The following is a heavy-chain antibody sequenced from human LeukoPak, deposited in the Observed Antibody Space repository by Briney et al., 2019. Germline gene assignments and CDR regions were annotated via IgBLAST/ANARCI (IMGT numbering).Heavy chain of an antibody. CDR1: GGSISSYY. Sequence: SETLSLTCTVSGGSISSYYWSWIRQPPGKGLEWIGYIYHSGSTNYNPSLKSRVTISVDTSKNQFSLKLSSVTAADTAVYYCAREGLEGLLIDYWGQGTLVTVSS. D-gene: IGHD3-22*01. V-gene: IGHV4-59*01. CDR2: IYHSGST. J-gene: IGHJ4*02. CDR3: AREGLEGLLIDY.